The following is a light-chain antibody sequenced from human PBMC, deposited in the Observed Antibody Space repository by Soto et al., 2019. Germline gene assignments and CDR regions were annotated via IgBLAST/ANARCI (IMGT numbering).Light chain of an antibody. Sequence: DIQMTQSPSSLSASVGDRASITCRASQSISSYLNWYQQKPGKAPKLLIYAASSLQSGVPSRFSGSGSGTDFTLTISRLQAEDFATYYCQQSYSTPRTFGQGTKVEIK. CDR3: QQSYSTPRT. CDR1: QSISSY. CDR2: AAS. J-gene: IGKJ1*01. V-gene: IGKV1-39*01.